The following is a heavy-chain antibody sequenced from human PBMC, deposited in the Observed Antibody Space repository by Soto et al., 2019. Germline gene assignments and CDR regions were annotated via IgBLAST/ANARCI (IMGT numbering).Heavy chain of an antibody. CDR3: AKGRLPPIVVVPSAIMDY. CDR1: GFTFSSYA. Sequence: GGSLRLSCAASGFTFSSYAMHWVRQAPGKGLEWVAVISYDGSNKYCADSVKGRFTISRDNSKNTLYLQMNSLRAEDTAVYYWAKGRLPPIVVVPSAIMDYWGQGTLVTVSS. V-gene: IGHV3-30*04. CDR2: ISYDGSNK. D-gene: IGHD2-2*01. J-gene: IGHJ4*02.